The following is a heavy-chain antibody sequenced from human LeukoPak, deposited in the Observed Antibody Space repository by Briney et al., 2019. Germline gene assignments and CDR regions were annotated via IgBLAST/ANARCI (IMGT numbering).Heavy chain of an antibody. CDR1: GFSISDYY. V-gene: IGHV3-11*05. CDR2: ITSGSGST. J-gene: IGHJ4*02. Sequence: PGGSLRLSCAASGFSISDYYMSWTRQSPGQGLEWISYITSGSGSTKYADSVKGRFTISRDKAKNSVALQLNSLRAEDTAVYYCTKERRGSYYAFESWGQGTLVTVSS. D-gene: IGHD3-22*01. CDR3: TKERRGSYYAFES.